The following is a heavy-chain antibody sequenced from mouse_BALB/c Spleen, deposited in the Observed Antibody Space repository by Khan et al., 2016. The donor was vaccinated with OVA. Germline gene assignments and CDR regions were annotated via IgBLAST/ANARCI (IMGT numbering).Heavy chain of an antibody. V-gene: IGHV3-5*02. CDR2: IYYSGTI. D-gene: IGHD1-3*01. Sequence: EVQLQESGPGLVKPSQTVSLTCTVTGISITTGNYRWSWIRQFPGNKLEWIGYIYYSGTITYNPSLTSRTTITRDTSKNQFFLEMNSLTAEDTAAYYCARDKGRYRCWYCDVWGAGTTVTVSS. J-gene: IGHJ1*01. CDR3: ARDKGRYRCWYCDV. CDR1: GISITTGNYR.